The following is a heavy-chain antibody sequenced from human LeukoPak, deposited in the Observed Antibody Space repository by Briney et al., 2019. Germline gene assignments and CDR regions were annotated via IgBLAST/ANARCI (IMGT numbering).Heavy chain of an antibody. CDR2: MYTSGIT. CDR1: GGSISTYY. Sequence: SETLSLTCTVSGGSISTYYWSWIRQPAGKGLEWIGRMYTSGITNYNPSLKSRVTVSVDTSKNQFSLKLSSVTAADTAVYYCAKGVRDAFDIWGQGTMVTVSS. J-gene: IGHJ3*02. D-gene: IGHD3-16*01. V-gene: IGHV4-4*07. CDR3: AKGVRDAFDI.